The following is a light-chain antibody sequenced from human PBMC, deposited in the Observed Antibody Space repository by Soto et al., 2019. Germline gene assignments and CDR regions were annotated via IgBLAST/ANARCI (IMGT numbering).Light chain of an antibody. V-gene: IGKV3-11*01. CDR1: QSVRSN. Sequence: EIVLTQSPATLSLSPGERATLSCRASQSVRSNLAWYQQKPGQAPRLLIYDASNRATGIPGRFSGSGSGTDCTLTISNLEHEDFAVYYFQQRDNWPWTFGQGAKVEIK. J-gene: IGKJ1*01. CDR3: QQRDNWPWT. CDR2: DAS.